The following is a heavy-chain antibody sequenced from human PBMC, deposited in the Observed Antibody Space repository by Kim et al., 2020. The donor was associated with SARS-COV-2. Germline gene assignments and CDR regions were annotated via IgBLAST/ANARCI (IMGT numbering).Heavy chain of an antibody. Sequence: GGSLRLSCAASGFTFSTYAMYWVRQAPGKGPEWVAIISYDGSNQYYADSVKGRFTIARDNSKNTLYLQMNSLRAEDTAVYYCARDRDYGSGSYPYWGQGT. CDR2: ISYDGSNQ. CDR3: ARDRDYGSGSYPY. D-gene: IGHD3-10*01. V-gene: IGHV3-30*04. CDR1: GFTFSTYA. J-gene: IGHJ4*02.